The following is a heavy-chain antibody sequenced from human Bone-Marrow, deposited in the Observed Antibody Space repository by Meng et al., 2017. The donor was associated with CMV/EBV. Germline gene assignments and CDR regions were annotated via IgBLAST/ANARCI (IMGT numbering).Heavy chain of an antibody. J-gene: IGHJ6*02. Sequence: GESLKISCAASGFTFSSYWMSWVRQAPGKGLEWVANIKQDGSEKYYVDSVKGRFTISRDNAKNSLYLQMNSLRAEDTAVYYCAKDGFAGDPRYYGMDVWGQGTTVTVSS. D-gene: IGHD4-17*01. CDR2: IKQDGSEK. CDR1: GFTFSSYW. V-gene: IGHV3-7*01. CDR3: AKDGFAGDPRYYGMDV.